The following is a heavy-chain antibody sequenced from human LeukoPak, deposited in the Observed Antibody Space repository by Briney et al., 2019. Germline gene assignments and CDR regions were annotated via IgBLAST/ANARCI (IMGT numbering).Heavy chain of an antibody. Sequence: PGGTLRLSCAASGFTFSDYYMSWIRQAPGKGLEWVSYISSSGSTIYYAASVKGRFTISRDNAKNSLYLQMNSLRAEDTAVYYCARDRYSGYDDYWGQGTLVTVSS. CDR1: GFTFSDYY. V-gene: IGHV3-11*01. D-gene: IGHD5-12*01. CDR3: ARDRYSGYDDY. J-gene: IGHJ4*02. CDR2: ISSSGSTI.